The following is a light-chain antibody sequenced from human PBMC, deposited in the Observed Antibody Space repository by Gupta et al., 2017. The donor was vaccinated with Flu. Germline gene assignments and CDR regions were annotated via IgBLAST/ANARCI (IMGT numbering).Light chain of an antibody. Sequence: DTLSLSPGERATLSCGASQTVNNNFLAWYQQKPGLAPRLLISGASKRAAGIPDRFTGSGSGTDFTLTINKAEPEDFAVYFCQQYGNSPPTFGGGTDVDVK. V-gene: IGKV3D-20*01. CDR1: QTVNNNF. CDR3: QQYGNSPPT. J-gene: IGKJ4*01. CDR2: GAS.